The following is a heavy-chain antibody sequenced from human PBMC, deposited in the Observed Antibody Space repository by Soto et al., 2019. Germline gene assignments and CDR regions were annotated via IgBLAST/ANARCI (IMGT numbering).Heavy chain of an antibody. J-gene: IGHJ6*02. CDR3: ARGTNYGDYAYYYYGMDV. V-gene: IGHV1-69*13. Sequence: GASVKVSCKASGGTFSSYAISCVRQAPGQGLEWMGGIIPIFGTANYAQKFQGRVTITADESTSTAYMELSSLRSEDTAVYYCARGTNYGDYAYYYYGMDVWGQGTTVTVSS. CDR1: GGTFSSYA. D-gene: IGHD4-17*01. CDR2: IIPIFGTA.